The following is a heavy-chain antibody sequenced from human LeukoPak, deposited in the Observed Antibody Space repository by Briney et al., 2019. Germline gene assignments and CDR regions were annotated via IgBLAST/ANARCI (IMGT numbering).Heavy chain of an antibody. CDR3: ARAGYCSGGSCYSWFDP. CDR1: GGSISSGGYS. Sequence: SETLSLTCAVSGGSISSGGYSWSWIRQPPGKGLEWIGYIYHSGSTYYNPSLKSRLTISVDRSKNQFSLKLSSVTAADTAVYYCARAGYCSGGSCYSWFDPWGQGTLVTVSS. CDR2: IYHSGST. D-gene: IGHD2-15*01. V-gene: IGHV4-30-2*01. J-gene: IGHJ5*02.